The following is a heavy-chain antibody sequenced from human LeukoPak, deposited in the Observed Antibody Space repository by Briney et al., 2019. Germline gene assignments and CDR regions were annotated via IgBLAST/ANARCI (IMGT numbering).Heavy chain of an antibody. V-gene: IGHV4-34*01. CDR3: ARGLSPRINMVRGVRPPFRGVFDY. D-gene: IGHD3-10*01. Sequence: KPSETLSLTCAVYGGSFSGYYWSWIRQPPGKGLEWSGEINHSGSTNYNPSLKSRVTISVDTSKNQFSLKLSSVTAADTAMYYCARGLSPRINMVRGVRPPFRGVFDYWGQGTLVTVSS. CDR2: INHSGST. CDR1: GGSFSGYY. J-gene: IGHJ4*02.